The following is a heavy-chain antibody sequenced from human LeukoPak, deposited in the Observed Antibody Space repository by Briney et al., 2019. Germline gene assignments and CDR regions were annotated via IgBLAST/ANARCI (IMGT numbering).Heavy chain of an antibody. CDR3: ANVYSGSYGN. V-gene: IGHV4-34*01. D-gene: IGHD1-26*01. CDR2: INHSGST. J-gene: IGHJ4*02. Sequence: EWIGEINHSGSTNSNPSLKSRVTISVDTSKNQFSLKLSSVTAADTAVYYCANVYSGSYGNWGQGTLVTVSS.